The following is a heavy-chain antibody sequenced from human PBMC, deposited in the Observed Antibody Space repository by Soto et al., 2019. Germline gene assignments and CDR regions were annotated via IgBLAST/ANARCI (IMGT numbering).Heavy chain of an antibody. CDR2: IHHSGST. CDR1: GGSFTAYY. D-gene: IGHD3-10*01. Sequence: ETLSLTCAVSGGSFTAYYWSWVRQSPDMRLEWIGEIHHSGSTTYNPSLESRVTISVDTSKRQFSLKLTSVTAADTAVYYCVRGRRGDPWGQGTLVTVSS. J-gene: IGHJ5*02. V-gene: IGHV4-34*01. CDR3: VRGRRGDP.